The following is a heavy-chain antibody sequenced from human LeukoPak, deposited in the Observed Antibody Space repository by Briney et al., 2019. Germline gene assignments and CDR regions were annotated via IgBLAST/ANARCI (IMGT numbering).Heavy chain of an antibody. CDR3: ARRIGYCSGGSCYPTNYFDY. Sequence: PSETLSLTCTVPGGSISSSSYYWGWIRQPPGKGLEWIGSIYYSGSTYYNPSLKSRVTISVDTSKNQFSLKLSSVTAADTAVYYCARRIGYCSGGSCYPTNYFDYWGQGTLVTVSS. CDR1: GGSISSSSYY. V-gene: IGHV4-39*07. D-gene: IGHD2-15*01. CDR2: IYYSGST. J-gene: IGHJ4*02.